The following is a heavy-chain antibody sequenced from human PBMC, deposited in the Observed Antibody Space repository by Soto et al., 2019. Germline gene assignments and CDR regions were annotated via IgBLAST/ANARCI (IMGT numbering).Heavy chain of an antibody. CDR1: GFTFSNAW. Sequence: GGSLRLSCAASGFTFSNAWMSWVRQAPGKGLEWVGRIQSKTDGGTTDYAAPVKGSFTISRDDSKNTLYLQMNSLKTEDTAVYYCTTGLYISGWYFGYYYYSMDVWGQGTTVTVSS. D-gene: IGHD6-19*01. V-gene: IGHV3-15*01. CDR3: TTGLYISGWYFGYYYYSMDV. CDR2: IQSKTDGGTT. J-gene: IGHJ6*02.